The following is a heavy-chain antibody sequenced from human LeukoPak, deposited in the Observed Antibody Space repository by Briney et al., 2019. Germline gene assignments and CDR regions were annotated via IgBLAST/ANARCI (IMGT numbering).Heavy chain of an antibody. D-gene: IGHD3-22*01. V-gene: IGHV3-30*04. CDR3: ARAQYYYDSSGYGSDY. CDR2: ISYDGSNK. CDR1: GFTFSSYA. Sequence: GGSLRLSCAASGFTFSSYAMHWVRQAPGKGLEWVAVISYDGSNKYYADSVKGRFTISRDNSKNTLYLQMNSLRAEDTAVYYCARAQYYYDSSGYGSDYWGQGTLVTVSS. J-gene: IGHJ4*02.